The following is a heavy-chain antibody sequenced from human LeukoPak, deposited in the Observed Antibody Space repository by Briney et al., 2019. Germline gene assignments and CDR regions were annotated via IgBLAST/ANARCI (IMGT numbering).Heavy chain of an antibody. V-gene: IGHV1-69*13. CDR2: IIPIFGTA. D-gene: IGHD3-10*01. J-gene: IGHJ6*03. CDR1: GYTFTSYD. CDR3: ARGNDGSGSPSYYFYYMDV. Sequence: SVKVSCKASGYTFTSYDINWVRQAPGQGLEWMGGIIPIFGTANYAQKFQGRVTITADESTSTAYMELSSLRSEDTAVYYCARGNDGSGSPSYYFYYMDVWGKGTTVTISS.